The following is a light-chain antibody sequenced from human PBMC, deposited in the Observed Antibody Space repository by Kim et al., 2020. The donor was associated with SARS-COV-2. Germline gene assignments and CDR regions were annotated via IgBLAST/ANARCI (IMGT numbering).Light chain of an antibody. CDR3: QQYFAFWT. CDR1: QGVSTN. Sequence: SVSPGETATLSCRASQGVSTNLAWYQQKPGQAPRVLIYGASTRVTGVPARFSGSGSGTDFTLTISSLRPEDSAVYYCQQYFAFWTFGQGTKVDIK. V-gene: IGKV3-15*01. CDR2: GAS. J-gene: IGKJ1*01.